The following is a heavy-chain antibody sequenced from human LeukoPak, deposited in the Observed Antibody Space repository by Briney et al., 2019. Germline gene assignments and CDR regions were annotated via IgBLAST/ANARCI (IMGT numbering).Heavy chain of an antibody. V-gene: IGHV3-30*03. CDR1: GFTFSSYA. CDR2: VSYDGFAGSDK. J-gene: IGHJ4*02. CDR3: ARGSTDRYGSGSYYLDY. D-gene: IGHD3-10*01. Sequence: PGGSLRLSCAASGFTFSSYAMSWVRQAPGKGLQWVAVVSYDGFAGSDKYYADSVKGRFTISRDNSKNTLYLQMDSLRPEDTAVYFCARGSTDRYGSGSYYLDYWGQGTLVTVSS.